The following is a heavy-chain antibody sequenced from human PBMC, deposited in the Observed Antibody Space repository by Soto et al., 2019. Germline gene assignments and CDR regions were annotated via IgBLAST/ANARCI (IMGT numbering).Heavy chain of an antibody. V-gene: IGHV3-23*01. D-gene: IGHD1-1*01. J-gene: IGHJ5*02. CDR2: ISASGGLK. Sequence: EVQLSESGGDLRQPGGSLRLSCAASGFTFTNYAMTWVRQTQGKGLEWVSGISASGGLKYYADSVQGRFTVSRDNSKNILYHQRNNLRDEDTALYYCAREMEAPSGWLDPWGQGTQVSVSS. CDR3: AREMEAPSGWLDP. CDR1: GFTFTNYA.